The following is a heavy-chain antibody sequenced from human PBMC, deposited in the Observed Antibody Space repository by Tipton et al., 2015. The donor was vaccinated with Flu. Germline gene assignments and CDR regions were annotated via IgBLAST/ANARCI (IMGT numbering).Heavy chain of an antibody. CDR3: ARDRIVNGFWTGYERYGMDV. CDR2: IHYSGKT. Sequence: TLSLTCAVSGGSIRSASDYWDWVRQTPGKGPEWIGNIHYSGKTYYNMPLKSRVTISVDTSNNQFSLKLTSVTAADTGLYYCARDRIVNGFWTGYERYGMDVWGQGTTVTVSS. D-gene: IGHD3/OR15-3a*01. CDR1: GGSIRSASDY. J-gene: IGHJ6*02. V-gene: IGHV4-39*07.